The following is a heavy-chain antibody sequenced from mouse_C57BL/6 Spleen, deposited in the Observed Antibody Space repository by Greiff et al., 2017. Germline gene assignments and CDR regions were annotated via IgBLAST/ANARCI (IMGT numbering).Heavy chain of an antibody. CDR3: AKTGYSNLWYFDV. CDR2: IWRGGST. Sequence: VKLVESGPGLVQPSQSLSITCTVSGFSLTSYGVHWVRQSPGKGLEWLGVIWRGGSTDYNAAFMSRLSITKDNSKSQVFFKMNSLQADDTAIYYCAKTGYSNLWYFDVWGTGTTVTVSS. J-gene: IGHJ1*03. V-gene: IGHV2-5*01. CDR1: GFSLTSYG. D-gene: IGHD2-5*01.